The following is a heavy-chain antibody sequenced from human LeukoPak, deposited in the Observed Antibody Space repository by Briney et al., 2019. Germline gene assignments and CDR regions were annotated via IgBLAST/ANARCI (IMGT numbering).Heavy chain of an antibody. CDR3: ARVWSSGYTKDY. J-gene: IGHJ4*02. Sequence: GGFLRLSCAASGFTFSSYSIDWVRQAPGKGLEWPSYISSSSSTIYYADSVKGRFTISRDNAKNSVYLQMNSLRAEDTAVYYCARVWSSGYTKDYWGQGTLVTVSS. CDR1: GFTFSSYS. V-gene: IGHV3-48*04. D-gene: IGHD3-22*01. CDR2: ISSSSSTI.